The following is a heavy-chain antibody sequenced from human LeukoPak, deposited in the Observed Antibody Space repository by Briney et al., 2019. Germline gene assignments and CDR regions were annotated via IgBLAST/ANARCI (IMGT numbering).Heavy chain of an antibody. CDR1: GGTFSSYA. CDR3: ARVRCGLGDYSNYVNYYYMDV. Sequence: SVKVSCKASGGTFSSYAISWVRQAPGQGLEWMGGIIPIFGTANYAQKFQGRVTITADESTGTAYMELSSLRSEDTAVYYCARVRCGLGDYSNYVNYYYMDVWGKGTTVTVSS. CDR2: IIPIFGTA. V-gene: IGHV1-69*13. J-gene: IGHJ6*03. D-gene: IGHD4-11*01.